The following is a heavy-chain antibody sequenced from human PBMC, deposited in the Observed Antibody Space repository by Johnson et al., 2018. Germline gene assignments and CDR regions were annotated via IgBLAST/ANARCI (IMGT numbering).Heavy chain of an antibody. D-gene: IGHD3-22*01. CDR2: ISYDGSNK. CDR3: AKTGGGDSSGYYYAFDI. J-gene: IGHJ3*02. V-gene: IGHV3-30*18. CDR1: GFTFGDYA. Sequence: QVQLVQSGGGLVQXGRSLRLXCTASGFTFGDYAMSWFRQAPGKGLEWVAVISYDGSNKYYADSVKGRFPISRDNSKNTLYLQMNILRADDTAGSYCAKTGGGDSSGYYYAFDIWGQGTMVTVSS.